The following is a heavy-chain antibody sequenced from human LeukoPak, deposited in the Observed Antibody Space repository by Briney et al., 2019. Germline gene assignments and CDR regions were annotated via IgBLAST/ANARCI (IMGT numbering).Heavy chain of an antibody. Sequence: PGRSLRLSCAASGFTFSNYAMHWVRQAPGKGLEWVAVISYDGSNKYYADSVKGRFTISRDNSKNTLYLQMNSLRAEDTAVYYYARDPNIAAAEGYWGQGTLVTVSS. CDR3: ARDPNIAAAEGY. J-gene: IGHJ4*02. D-gene: IGHD6-13*01. V-gene: IGHV3-30-3*01. CDR2: ISYDGSNK. CDR1: GFTFSNYA.